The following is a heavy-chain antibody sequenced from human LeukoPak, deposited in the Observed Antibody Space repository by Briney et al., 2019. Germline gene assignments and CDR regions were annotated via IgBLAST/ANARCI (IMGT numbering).Heavy chain of an antibody. D-gene: IGHD3-10*01. CDR3: ARDVRGVRGVIIDYYYMDV. Sequence: SETLSLTCTVSGGSISSYYWSWIRQPPGKGLEWIGYIYYSGRTNYNPSLKSRVTISVDTSKNQFSLKLSSVTAADTAVYYCARDVRGVRGVIIDYYYMDVWGKGTTVTVSS. CDR2: IYYSGRT. J-gene: IGHJ6*03. V-gene: IGHV4-59*01. CDR1: GGSISSYY.